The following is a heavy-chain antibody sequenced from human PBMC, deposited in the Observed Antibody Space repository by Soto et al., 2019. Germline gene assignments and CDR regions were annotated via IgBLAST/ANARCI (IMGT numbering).Heavy chain of an antibody. CDR1: GGSISSGGYS. Sequence: QLQLQESGSGLVKPSQTLLLTCAVSGGSISSGGYSWSWIRQPPGKGLERIGYISHSGRTYYNPSLKSRITISVDRTKNQFSLKLSSVTAADTAVYYCARVPSPWGQGTLGTVSS. V-gene: IGHV4-30-2*01. J-gene: IGHJ5*02. CDR2: ISHSGRT. CDR3: ARVPSP.